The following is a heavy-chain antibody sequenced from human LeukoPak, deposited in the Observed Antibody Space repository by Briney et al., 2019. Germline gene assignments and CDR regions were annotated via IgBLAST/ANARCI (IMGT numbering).Heavy chain of an antibody. V-gene: IGHV4-59*01. Sequence: SETLSLTCTVSGGTISSYYWSWIRQPPGKGLEWIGYIYYSGSTNYNPSLKSRVTISVDTSKNHFSLKLSSVNTADTAVYYCARGFAYSYGYGGNLFDPWGQGTLVTVSS. J-gene: IGHJ5*02. D-gene: IGHD5-18*01. CDR1: GGTISSYY. CDR3: ARGFAYSYGYGGNLFDP. CDR2: IYYSGST.